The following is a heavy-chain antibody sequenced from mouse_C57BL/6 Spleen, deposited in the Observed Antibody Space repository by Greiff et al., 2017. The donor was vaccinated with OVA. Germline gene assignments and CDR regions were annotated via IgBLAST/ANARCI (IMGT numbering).Heavy chain of an antibody. CDR3: TRDTLYYDYDVSLWAMDY. V-gene: IGHV5-9-1*02. CDR1: GFTFSSYA. D-gene: IGHD2-4*01. J-gene: IGHJ4*01. Sequence: EVKLMESGEGLVKPGGSLKLSCAASGFTFSSYAMSWVRQTPEKRLEWVAYISSGGDYIYYADTVKGRFTISRDNARNTLYLQMSSLKSEDTAMYYCTRDTLYYDYDVSLWAMDYWGQGTSVTVSS. CDR2: ISSGGDYI.